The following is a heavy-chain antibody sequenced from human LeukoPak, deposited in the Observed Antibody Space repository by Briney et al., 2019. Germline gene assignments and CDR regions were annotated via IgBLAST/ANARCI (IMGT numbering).Heavy chain of an antibody. J-gene: IGHJ4*02. D-gene: IGHD3-22*01. V-gene: IGHV3-53*01. CDR3: ARSDDSSGDY. CDR1: GFTVSSNY. CDR2: IYSGGST. Sequence: GGSLRLSYAASGFTVSSNYMSWVRQAPGKGLEWVSVIYSGGSTYYADSVKGRFTISRDNSKNTLYLQMNSLRAEDTAVYYCARSDDSSGDYWGQGTLVTVSS.